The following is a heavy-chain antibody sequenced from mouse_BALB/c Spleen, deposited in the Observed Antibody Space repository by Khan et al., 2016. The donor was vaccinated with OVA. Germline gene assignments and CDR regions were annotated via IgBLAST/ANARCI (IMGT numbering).Heavy chain of an antibody. CDR1: GYTFTNSG. V-gene: IGHV9-1*02. CDR2: INTNTGEA. Sequence: QIQLVQSGPELKKPGETVKISCKASGYTFTNSGMNWVKQPPGKALKWMGWINTNTGEATYADDFKGRFAFSLETSASPAYLQINNLKNEDMATYFCARVLNYSGSGCAYWGQGTLVTVSA. J-gene: IGHJ3*01. CDR3: ARVLNYSGSGCAY. D-gene: IGHD1-1*01.